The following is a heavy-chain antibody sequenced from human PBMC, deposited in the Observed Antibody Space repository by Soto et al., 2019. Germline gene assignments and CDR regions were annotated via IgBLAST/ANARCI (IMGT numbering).Heavy chain of an antibody. J-gene: IGHJ6*03. CDR1: GGSISSFS. V-gene: IGHV4-59*01. CDR2: LHHSGST. CDR3: ARGFLYYYYMDG. Sequence: SETLSLTCTVSGGSISSFSWNWIRQLPGKGLEWIGYLHHSGSTNYNPSLKSRVAMSVDTSKNQFSLRLSSVIAADTAVYYCARGFLYYYYMDGWGNGTTVTVSS.